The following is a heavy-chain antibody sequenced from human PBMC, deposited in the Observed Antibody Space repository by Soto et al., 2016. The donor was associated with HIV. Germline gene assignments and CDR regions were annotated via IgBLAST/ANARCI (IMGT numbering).Heavy chain of an antibody. CDR2: IGTGGDT. V-gene: IGHV3-13*04. J-gene: IGHJ3*02. CDR1: GFTFSSYD. D-gene: IGHD3-22*01. Sequence: EVQLVESGGGLVQPGGSLRLSCAASGFTFSSYDMHWVRQATGKGLEWVSGIGTGGDTYYLGSVKGRFTISRENAKNSWYLQMNSLGAGDTAVYFCARGRGSYDAGGYYFEAFDIWGQGTMVTVSS. CDR3: ARGRGSYDAGGYYFEAFDI.